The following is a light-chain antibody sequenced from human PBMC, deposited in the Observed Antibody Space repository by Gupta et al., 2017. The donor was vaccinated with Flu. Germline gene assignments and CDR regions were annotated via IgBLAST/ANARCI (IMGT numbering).Light chain of an antibody. V-gene: IGKV3-11*01. CDR1: QSVSSY. Sequence: EIVLTQSPATLSLSPGERATLSCRASQSVSSYLAWYQQKPGQAPRLLIYDASNRATGIPARFSGSGSGTDFTLTIRRLDPEDFAVYYCHQRSNWPPWRRTFGRGTKLEIK. CDR3: HQRSNWPPWRRT. J-gene: IGKJ4*01. CDR2: DAS.